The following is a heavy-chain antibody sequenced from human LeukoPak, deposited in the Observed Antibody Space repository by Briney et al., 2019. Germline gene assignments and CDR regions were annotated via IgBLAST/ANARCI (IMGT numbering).Heavy chain of an antibody. Sequence: PGGSLRLSCAASGFTFSTYAMSWVRQAPGKGLEWVSGISASGDSTYYADSVKGRFTISRDNSKNTLYLQMNSLRAEDTAVYYCAIGFEYYYDSRGIRHFHHWGQGTLVTVSS. CDR2: ISASGDST. V-gene: IGHV3-23*01. D-gene: IGHD3-22*01. CDR1: GFTFSTYA. J-gene: IGHJ1*01. CDR3: AIGFEYYYDSRGIRHFHH.